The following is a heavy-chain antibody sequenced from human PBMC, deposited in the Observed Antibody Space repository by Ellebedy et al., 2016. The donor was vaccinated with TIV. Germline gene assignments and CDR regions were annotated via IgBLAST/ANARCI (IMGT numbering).Heavy chain of an antibody. CDR1: GFTFSSYG. D-gene: IGHD3-22*01. J-gene: IGHJ6*02. Sequence: GESLKISXAASGFTFSSYGMHWVRQAPGKGLEWVAVISYDGSNKYYADSVKGRFTISRDNSKNTLYLQMNSLRAEDTAVYYCAREWLSHMDVWGQGTTVTVSS. V-gene: IGHV3-30*03. CDR3: AREWLSHMDV. CDR2: ISYDGSNK.